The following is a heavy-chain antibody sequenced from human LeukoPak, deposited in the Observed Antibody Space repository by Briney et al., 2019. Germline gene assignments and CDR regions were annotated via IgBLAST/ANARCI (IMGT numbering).Heavy chain of an antibody. Sequence: GGSLRLSCAVSGFTFTSFWMNWVRQAPGKGPEWVASIRQDGGEKYYVDSVKGRFTISRDNAKNSLYLQMNSLRAEDMALYYCAREANGDFFDYWGQGTLVTVSS. CDR1: GFTFTSFW. V-gene: IGHV3-7*01. J-gene: IGHJ4*02. CDR2: IRQDGGEK. CDR3: AREANGDFFDY. D-gene: IGHD4-17*01.